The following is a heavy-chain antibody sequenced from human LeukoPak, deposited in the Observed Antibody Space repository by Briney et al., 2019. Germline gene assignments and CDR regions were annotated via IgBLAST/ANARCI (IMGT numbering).Heavy chain of an antibody. CDR2: ISDSGGTT. Sequence: GGSLRLSCAASGFTFSSYAMSWVRQAPGKGLKWVSAISDSGGTTYHADSVKGRFTISRDNSKNTLYLQMNSLRAEDTAVYYCAGPNSYDFWSGYWTDLSFAFDIWGQGTMVTVSS. V-gene: IGHV3-23*01. CDR3: AGPNSYDFWSGYWTDLSFAFDI. J-gene: IGHJ3*02. CDR1: GFTFSSYA. D-gene: IGHD3-3*01.